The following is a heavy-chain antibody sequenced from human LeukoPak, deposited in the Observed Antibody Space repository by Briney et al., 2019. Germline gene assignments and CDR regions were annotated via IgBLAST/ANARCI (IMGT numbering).Heavy chain of an antibody. CDR3: ARDLIAAAVY. CDR1: GFTFSSYA. D-gene: IGHD6-13*01. CDR2: ISYDGSNK. J-gene: IGHJ4*02. Sequence: GRSLRLSCAASGFTFSSYAMHWVRQAPGKGLEWVAVISYDGSNKNYPDSVKGRFTISRDNSKNTVDLQMNSLRLEDTAVYYCARDLIAAAVYWGQGTLVTVSS. V-gene: IGHV3-30*04.